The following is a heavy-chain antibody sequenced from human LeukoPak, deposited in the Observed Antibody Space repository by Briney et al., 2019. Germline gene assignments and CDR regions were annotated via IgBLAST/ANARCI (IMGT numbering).Heavy chain of an antibody. Sequence: HPGGSLRLSCAASGFTFDESAMHWVRQAPGKGREWVSGISWNSGSIAYADSVKGRFTISRDNAKSSLYLQMNSLRAEDTALYYCARVWHSSSRLSDYYYYMDVWGKGTPVTVS. V-gene: IGHV3-9*01. D-gene: IGHD6-13*01. J-gene: IGHJ6*03. CDR2: ISWNSGSI. CDR1: GFTFDESA. CDR3: ARVWHSSSRLSDYYYYMDV.